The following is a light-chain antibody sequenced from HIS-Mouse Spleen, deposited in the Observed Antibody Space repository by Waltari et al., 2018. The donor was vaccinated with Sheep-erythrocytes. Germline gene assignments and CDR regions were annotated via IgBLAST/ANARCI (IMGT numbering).Light chain of an antibody. J-gene: IGKJ2*01. CDR2: GAS. CDR3: QQYNNWPPPYT. V-gene: IGKV3-15*01. Sequence: EIVMTQSPATLSVSPGERATLSGRASQSVSSNLAWYPQKPGQAPRLLIYGASTRATGIPARFSGSGSGTEFTLTISSMQSEDFAVYYCQQYNNWPPPYTFGQGTKLEIK. CDR1: QSVSSN.